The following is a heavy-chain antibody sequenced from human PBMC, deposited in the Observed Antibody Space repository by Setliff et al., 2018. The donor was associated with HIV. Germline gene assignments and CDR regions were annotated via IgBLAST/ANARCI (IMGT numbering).Heavy chain of an antibody. V-gene: IGHV1-3*01. CDR2: IDAGNGNT. CDR3: ARVDYYDSSGYWHFDY. Sequence: GASVKVSCKASGYTFTTYAMHWVRQAPGQRLEWMGWIDAGNGNTKYSQKFQGRVTITRDTSASTAYLELSSLRSEDTAVYYCARVDYYDSSGYWHFDYWGQGTLVTVSS. J-gene: IGHJ4*02. CDR1: GYTFTTYA. D-gene: IGHD3-22*01.